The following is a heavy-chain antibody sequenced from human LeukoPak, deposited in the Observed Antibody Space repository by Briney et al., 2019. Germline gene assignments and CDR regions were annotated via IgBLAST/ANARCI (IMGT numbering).Heavy chain of an antibody. J-gene: IGHJ4*02. Sequence: GGSLRLSCVASGFTFSTYAMTWVRQAPGKGLEWVSVISGSGRSGTNYADSEKGRFTISRDNSKNTLYLQMNSLRVEDTAVYYCAKGLDDGFWSGYYTLDYWGQGTLVTVSS. D-gene: IGHD3-3*01. CDR3: AKGLDDGFWSGYYTLDY. V-gene: IGHV3-23*01. CDR2: ISGSGRSGT. CDR1: GFTFSTYA.